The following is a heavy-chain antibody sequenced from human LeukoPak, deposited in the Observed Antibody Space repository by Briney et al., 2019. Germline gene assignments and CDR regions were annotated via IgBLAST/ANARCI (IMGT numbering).Heavy chain of an antibody. V-gene: IGHV4-59*01. J-gene: IGHJ3*02. CDR2: IYYSGST. Sequence: SETLSLTCTVSGGSISSYYWSWIRQPPGKGLEWIGYIYYSGSTNYNPSLKSRVTISVDTSKNQFSLKLGSVTAADTAVYYCARGRRWFGELLRPGNAFDIWGQGTMVTVSS. D-gene: IGHD3-10*01. CDR1: GGSISSYY. CDR3: ARGRRWFGELLRPGNAFDI.